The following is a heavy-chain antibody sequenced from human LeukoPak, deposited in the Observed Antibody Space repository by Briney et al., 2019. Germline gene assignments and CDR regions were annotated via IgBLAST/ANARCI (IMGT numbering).Heavy chain of an antibody. CDR1: GFTFSSFW. Sequence: GGSLRLSCEASGFTFSSFWMGWVRQAPGKGLEWVANIKEDGSIQYYLDSVRGRFTITRDNAKTSVYLQLNSLRADDTAVYYCARDVWTGVAVSDYWGQGTLVTVSS. D-gene: IGHD6-19*01. CDR2: IKEDGSIQ. V-gene: IGHV3-7*01. CDR3: ARDVWTGVAVSDY. J-gene: IGHJ4*02.